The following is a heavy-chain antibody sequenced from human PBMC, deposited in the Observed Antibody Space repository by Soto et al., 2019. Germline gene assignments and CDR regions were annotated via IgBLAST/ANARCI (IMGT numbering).Heavy chain of an antibody. CDR3: ARGENPYIVVVPTAHYDY. CDR2: INHSGST. D-gene: IGHD2-2*01. J-gene: IGHJ4*02. Sequence: QVQLQQWGAGLLKPSETLSLTCAVYGGSFSGYYWSWIRQPPGKGLEWIGEINHSGSTNYNPSLKSRVTISVDTSKNQFSLKLSSVTAADTAISYCARGENPYIVVVPTAHYDYWGQGTLVTVSS. V-gene: IGHV4-34*02. CDR1: GGSFSGYY.